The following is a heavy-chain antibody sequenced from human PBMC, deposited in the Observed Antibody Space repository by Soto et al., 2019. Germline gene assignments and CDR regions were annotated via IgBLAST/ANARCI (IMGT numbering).Heavy chain of an antibody. J-gene: IGHJ4*02. V-gene: IGHV3-74*01. CDR2: IQSDGSSI. D-gene: IGHD6-19*01. CDR3: DRSGWIDH. CDR1: GFIFNNYW. Sequence: EVQMVESGVGLVQPGGSLRLSCAASGFIFNNYWMHWVRQVPGKGLMWVSRIQSDGSSIDYADSVKGRFTISRDNAKNTVSLQMNSRRVEDTAVYYCDRSGWIDHWGQGTLVTVSS.